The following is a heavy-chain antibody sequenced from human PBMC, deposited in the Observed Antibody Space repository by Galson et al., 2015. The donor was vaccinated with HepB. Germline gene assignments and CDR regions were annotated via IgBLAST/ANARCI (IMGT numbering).Heavy chain of an antibody. CDR3: ARGGIVGAKQYYYYYYMDV. V-gene: IGHV1-69*13. CDR1: GGTFSSYA. D-gene: IGHD1-26*01. J-gene: IGHJ6*03. CDR2: IIPIFGTA. Sequence: SVKVSCKASGGTFSSYAISWVRQAPGQGLEWMGGIIPIFGTANYAQKFQGRATITADESTSTAYMELSSLRSEDTAVYYCARGGIVGAKQYYYYYYMDVWGKGTTVTVSS.